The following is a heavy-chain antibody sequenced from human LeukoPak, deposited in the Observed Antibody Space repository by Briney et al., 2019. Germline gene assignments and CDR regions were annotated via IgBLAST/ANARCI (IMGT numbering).Heavy chain of an antibody. CDR2: IHTSGST. V-gene: IGHV4-4*07. Sequence: PSETLSLTCTVSRGSIMSFYWSWIRQPAGKGLEWIGRIHTSGSTNYNPSLKSRVTMSVDTSKNQFSLNLTSVTAADTAVYFCARRATSSNWYFDLWGRGTLVTVSS. J-gene: IGHJ2*01. D-gene: IGHD2-2*01. CDR3: ARRATSSNWYFDL. CDR1: RGSIMSFY.